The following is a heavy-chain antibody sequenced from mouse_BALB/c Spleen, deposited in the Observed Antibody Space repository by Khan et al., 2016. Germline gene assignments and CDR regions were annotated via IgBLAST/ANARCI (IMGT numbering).Heavy chain of an antibody. Sequence: QIQLVQSGPELKKPGETVRISCKAPGYTFTTAGMQWVQKMPGKGLKWIGWINTHSGVPKYAEDFKGRFAFSLETSASTAYLQISNLKNEDTATYFWAREGTARATWAMDYWGQGTSVTVSS. CDR3: AREGTARATWAMDY. J-gene: IGHJ4*01. CDR1: GYTFTTAG. D-gene: IGHD3-2*01. CDR2: INTHSGVP. V-gene: IGHV9-4*02.